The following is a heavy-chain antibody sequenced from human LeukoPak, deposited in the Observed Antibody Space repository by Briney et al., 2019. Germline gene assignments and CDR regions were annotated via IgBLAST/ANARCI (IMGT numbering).Heavy chain of an antibody. J-gene: IGHJ5*02. V-gene: IGHV1-2*02. D-gene: IGHD6-13*01. CDR1: GYTFTGYY. CDR3: ARGLKYSSSWSNWFDP. CDR2: INPNSGGT. Sequence: GASAKVSCKASGYTFTGYYMHWVRQAPGQGLEWMGWINPNSGGTNYAQKFQGRVTMTRDTSISTAYMELSRLRSDDTAVYYCARGLKYSSSWSNWFDPWGQGTLVTVSS.